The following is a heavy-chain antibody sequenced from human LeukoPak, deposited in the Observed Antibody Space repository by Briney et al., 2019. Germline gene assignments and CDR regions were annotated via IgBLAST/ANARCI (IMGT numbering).Heavy chain of an antibody. Sequence: GGSLRLSCAASGFTFSSYWMDWVRQAPGKGLEWVANIKQDGGEEYYVDSVKGRFTISRDNVKNSLCLQMNSLRAEDTAEYYCARNLPAADYWGQGILVTVSS. J-gene: IGHJ4*02. CDR1: GFTFSSYW. CDR3: ARNLPAADY. CDR2: IKQDGGEE. D-gene: IGHD2-2*01. V-gene: IGHV3-7*01.